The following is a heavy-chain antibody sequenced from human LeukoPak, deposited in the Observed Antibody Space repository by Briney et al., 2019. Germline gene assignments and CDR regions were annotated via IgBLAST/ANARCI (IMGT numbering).Heavy chain of an antibody. D-gene: IGHD3-22*01. CDR1: GFTFSSYA. CDR2: ISYDGSNK. Sequence: GRSLRLSCAASGFTFSSYAMHWVRQAPGKGLEWVAVISYDGSNKYYADSVKGRFTISRDNSKNTLYLQMNSLRAEDTAVYYCARGASSGYYRYYFDYWGQGTLVTVSS. J-gene: IGHJ4*02. V-gene: IGHV3-30*04. CDR3: ARGASSGYYRYYFDY.